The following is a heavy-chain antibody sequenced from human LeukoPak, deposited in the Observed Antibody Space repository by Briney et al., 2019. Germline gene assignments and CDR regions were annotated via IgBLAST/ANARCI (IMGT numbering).Heavy chain of an antibody. CDR2: IYYSGST. D-gene: IGHD4-17*01. J-gene: IGHJ4*01. CDR3: ARHSRDDYGDYVGTLDY. V-gene: IGHV4-39*01. Sequence: SETLPHTCTVSGGSISSSSYYWGWIRQPPGKGLEWIGSIYYSGSTYYNPSLKSRVTISVDTSKNQFSLKLSSVTAADTAVYYCARHSRDDYGDYVGTLDYWGHGDLVSVSS. CDR1: GGSISSSSYY.